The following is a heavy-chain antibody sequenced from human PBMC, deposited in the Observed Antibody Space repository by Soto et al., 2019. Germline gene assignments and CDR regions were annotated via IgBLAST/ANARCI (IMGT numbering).Heavy chain of an antibody. CDR1: GFTFSSYW. Sequence: RLSCAASGFTFSSYWMHWVRQAPGKGLVWVSRINSDGSSTSYADSVKGRFTISRDNAKNTLYLQMNSLRAEDTAVYYCAREYYDFWSGYNDAFDIWGQGTMVTVSS. D-gene: IGHD3-3*01. CDR2: INSDGSST. V-gene: IGHV3-74*01. CDR3: AREYYDFWSGYNDAFDI. J-gene: IGHJ3*02.